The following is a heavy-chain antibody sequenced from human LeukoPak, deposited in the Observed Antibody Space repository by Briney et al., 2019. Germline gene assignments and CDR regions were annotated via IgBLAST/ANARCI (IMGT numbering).Heavy chain of an antibody. D-gene: IGHD6-19*01. CDR1: GGSISSYY. J-gene: IGHJ3*02. V-gene: IGHV4-59*01. CDR2: IYYSGST. Sequence: SETLSLTCTVSGGSISSYYWSWIRQPPGKGLEWIGYIYYSGSTNYNPSLKSRVTISVDTSKNQFSLKLSSVTAADTAVYYCARDSVGYSSGWWGADDAFDNWGQGTMVTVSS. CDR3: ARDSVGYSSGWWGADDAFDN.